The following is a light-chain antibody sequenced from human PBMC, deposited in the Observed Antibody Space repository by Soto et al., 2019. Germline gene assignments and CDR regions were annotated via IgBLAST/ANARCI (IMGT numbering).Light chain of an antibody. Sequence: QSALAQPPSASGSPGQSVTISCTGSGSDIGAYNFVSWYQQHPGKAPKLMIFVVTERPSGFPDRFSGSKSGNTASLTVSGLQADDEAVYYCYSYAGRNLWVFGGGTKLTVL. CDR2: VVT. CDR1: GSDIGAYNF. J-gene: IGLJ3*02. CDR3: YSYAGRNLWV. V-gene: IGLV2-8*01.